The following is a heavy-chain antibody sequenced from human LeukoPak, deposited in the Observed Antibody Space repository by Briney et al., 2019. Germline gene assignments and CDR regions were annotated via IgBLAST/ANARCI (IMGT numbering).Heavy chain of an antibody. CDR3: ASLYGSGSGSY. V-gene: IGHV3-74*01. D-gene: IGHD3-10*01. J-gene: IGHJ4*02. CDR1: GFTFSSYW. CDR2: INTDGSST. Sequence: GGSLRLSCAASGFTFSSYWMHWVRQAPGKGLVWVSRINTDGSSTSYADSVKGRFTISRDNAKNTLYLQMNSLRAEDTAVYYCASLYGSGSGSYWGQGTLVTVSS.